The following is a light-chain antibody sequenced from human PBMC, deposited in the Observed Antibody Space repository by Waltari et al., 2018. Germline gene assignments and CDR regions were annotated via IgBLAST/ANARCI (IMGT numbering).Light chain of an antibody. V-gene: IGLV2-8*01. CDR2: AVS. Sequence: QSALTQPPSASGSPGQSVTISCTGTSSDLGSYKYVSWYQQHPGKAPKRIIYAVSKRPSGVSDGFSGSKSGSTASLTVSGLQAEDGADYYCSSYGGSNNFVLFGGGTKLTVL. J-gene: IGLJ3*02. CDR3: SSYGGSNNFVL. CDR1: SSDLGSYKY.